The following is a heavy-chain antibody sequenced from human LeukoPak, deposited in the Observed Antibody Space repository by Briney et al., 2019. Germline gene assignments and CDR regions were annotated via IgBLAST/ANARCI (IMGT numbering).Heavy chain of an antibody. CDR1: GGSISGYY. V-gene: IGHV4-4*07. CDR2: IYTSGSP. D-gene: IGHD3-22*01. Sequence: PSETLSLTCTVSGGSISGYYWSWIRRPAGKGLEWIGRIYTSGSPTYNASLKSRVTLSVDTSKNQFSLRLTSVTAADTAVYYCARNYYDSSGYYAPNWFDPWGQGTLVTVSS. J-gene: IGHJ5*02. CDR3: ARNYYDSSGYYAPNWFDP.